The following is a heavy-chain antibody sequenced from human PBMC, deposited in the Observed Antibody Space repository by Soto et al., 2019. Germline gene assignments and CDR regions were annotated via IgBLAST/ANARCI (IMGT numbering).Heavy chain of an antibody. CDR2: INPSGGST. CDR3: ARDSSSSSSSPTYDAFDI. J-gene: IGHJ3*02. CDR1: GYTFTSYY. V-gene: IGHV1-46*03. Sequence: ASVKVSCKASGYTFTSYYMHWVRQATRQGHEWMGIINPSGGSTSYAQKFQGRVTMTRDTSTSTVYMELSSLRSEDTAVYYCARDSSSSSSSPTYDAFDIWGQGTMVTVSS. D-gene: IGHD6-6*01.